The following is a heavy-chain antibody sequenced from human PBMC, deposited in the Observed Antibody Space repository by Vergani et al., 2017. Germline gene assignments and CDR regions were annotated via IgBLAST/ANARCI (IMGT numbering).Heavy chain of an antibody. D-gene: IGHD3-10*01. Sequence: VQLVESGGGLVQPGRSLRLSCAASGFTFDEYAMHWVRQAPGKGLEWVAVIWYDGSNKYYADSVKGRFTISRDNSKNTLYLQMNSLRAEDTAVYYCAKDDYGSGSYDAFDIWGQGTMVTVSS. V-gene: IGHV3-33*06. CDR2: IWYDGSNK. CDR1: GFTFDEYA. J-gene: IGHJ3*02. CDR3: AKDDYGSGSYDAFDI.